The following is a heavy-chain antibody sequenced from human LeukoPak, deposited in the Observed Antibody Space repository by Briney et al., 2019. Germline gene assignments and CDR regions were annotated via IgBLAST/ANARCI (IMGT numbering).Heavy chain of an antibody. Sequence: GGSLRLSCAGSGFGFSASAIHWVRQPSGKGLEWVGRIKGKPNSSATSYGASVQGRFTISRDNSKNTAYQQMNSLKIGDTAVYYCSRAGTTAPPGTAQDYWGQGTLVIVSS. CDR1: GFGFSASA. D-gene: IGHD4-11*01. CDR3: SRAGTTAPPGTAQDY. J-gene: IGHJ4*02. V-gene: IGHV3-73*01. CDR2: IKGKPNSSAT.